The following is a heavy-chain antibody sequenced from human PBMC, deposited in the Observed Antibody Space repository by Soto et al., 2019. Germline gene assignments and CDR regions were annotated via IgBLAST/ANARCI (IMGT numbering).Heavy chain of an antibody. D-gene: IGHD5-18*01. CDR3: ARDPRAWILYFDY. Sequence: QVQLVESGGGVVQPGRFLRLSCAASGFTFSSYAMHWVRQAPGKGLEWVAVISYDGSNKYYADSVKGRFTISRDNSKNTLYLQMNSLRAEDTAVYYCARDPRAWILYFDYWGQGTLVTVSS. J-gene: IGHJ4*02. V-gene: IGHV3-30-3*01. CDR2: ISYDGSNK. CDR1: GFTFSSYA.